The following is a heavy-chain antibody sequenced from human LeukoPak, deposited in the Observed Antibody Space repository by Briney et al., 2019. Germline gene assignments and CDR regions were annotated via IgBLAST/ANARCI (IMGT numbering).Heavy chain of an antibody. V-gene: IGHV1-18*01. CDR2: ISAYNANT. CDR3: ARDSIPGAHYDFWTSDHSDY. Sequence: ASVKVSCKASGYTFTSYGIDWVRQAPGQGLEWMGWISAYNANTNYAQKLQGRVTMTTDTSTSTAYMELRSLTSDDTAVYYCARDSIPGAHYDFWTSDHSDYWGQGTLVTVSS. CDR1: GYTFTSYG. D-gene: IGHD3-3*01. J-gene: IGHJ4*02.